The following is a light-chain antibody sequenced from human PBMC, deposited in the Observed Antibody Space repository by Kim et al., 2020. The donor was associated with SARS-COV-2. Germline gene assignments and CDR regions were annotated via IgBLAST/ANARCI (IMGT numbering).Light chain of an antibody. CDR1: SSDIGRYNF. CDR2: DVS. V-gene: IGLV2-14*04. CDR3: SSYTSRTTLV. Sequence: GQSITFSCTGTSSDIGRYNFVSWYLQPPGKAPKLMIYDVSKRPSGVSNRFSGSKSGNTASLTISGLQAEDEADYYCSSYTSRTTLVFGGGTQLTVL. J-gene: IGLJ3*02.